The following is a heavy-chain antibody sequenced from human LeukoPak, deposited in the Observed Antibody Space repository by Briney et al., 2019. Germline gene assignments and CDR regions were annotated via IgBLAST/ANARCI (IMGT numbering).Heavy chain of an antibody. Sequence: EASVKVSCKASGYTFTSYGISWVRQAPGQGLEWMGWISAYNGNTNYAQKLQGRVTMTTDTSTSTAYMELRSLRSDDTAVYYCARDFGRPRQWLVSYYFDYWGQGTLVTVSS. J-gene: IGHJ4*02. CDR1: GYTFTSYG. CDR3: ARDFGRPRQWLVSYYFDY. V-gene: IGHV1-18*01. CDR2: ISAYNGNT. D-gene: IGHD6-19*01.